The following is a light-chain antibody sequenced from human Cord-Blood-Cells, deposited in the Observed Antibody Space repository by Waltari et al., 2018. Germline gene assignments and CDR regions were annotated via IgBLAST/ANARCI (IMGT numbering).Light chain of an antibody. CDR1: SSDVGGYNY. CDR2: EVS. Sequence: QSALTQPPSASGSPGQSVTISCTGTSSDVGGYNYVSWYQQHPAKAPKLMIYEVSKRPSGFPDRFSGSKSGNTASLTVSGLQAEDEADYYCSSYAGSNNWVVFGGGTKLTVL. J-gene: IGLJ2*01. V-gene: IGLV2-8*01. CDR3: SSYAGSNNWVV.